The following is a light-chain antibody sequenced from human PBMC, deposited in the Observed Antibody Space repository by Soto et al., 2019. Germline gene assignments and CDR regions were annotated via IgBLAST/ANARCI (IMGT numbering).Light chain of an antibody. CDR2: GIS. J-gene: IGKJ1*01. Sequence: MVLTQSPAALSVSLGERVTLSCIASQSVSANLAWYQQRPGQAPRLLIYGISNRAPDTPDRFSGSGSGTEFTLTISSLQSEDSAVYYCQQYNIWPPWTFGQGTKVDIK. CDR3: QQYNIWPPWT. V-gene: IGKV3-15*01. CDR1: QSVSAN.